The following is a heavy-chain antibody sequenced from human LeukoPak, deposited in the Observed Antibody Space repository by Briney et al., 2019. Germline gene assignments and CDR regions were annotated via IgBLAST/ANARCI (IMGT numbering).Heavy chain of an antibody. V-gene: IGHV3-43*02. CDR3: AKDTIGYCSGGSCYWSWFDP. CDR2: IGGHGGST. Sequence: GGSLRLSCAASGFTFDDYAMHWVRQAPGKGLEWVSLIGGHGGSTYYAASVKGRFTISRDNSKNSLYLQMNSLRTEDTALYYCAKDTIGYCSGGSCYWSWFDPWGQGTLVTVSS. CDR1: GFTFDDYA. J-gene: IGHJ5*02. D-gene: IGHD2-15*01.